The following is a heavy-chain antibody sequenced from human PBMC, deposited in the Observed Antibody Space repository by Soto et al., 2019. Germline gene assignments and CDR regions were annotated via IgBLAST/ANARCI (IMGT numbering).Heavy chain of an antibody. V-gene: IGHV2-5*02. CDR2: IYWDDDK. D-gene: IGHD3-9*01. Sequence: QITLKESGPTLVKPTQTLTLTCTFSGFSLSTSGVGVGWIRQPPGKALEWLALIYWDDDKRYSPSLKSRLTITKDTSKNQVVLTTTHNDPVDTPTYYCAHRVQYYDFLTGYSTLFFGCWGQGTLVTVSS. CDR3: AHRVQYYDFLTGYSTLFFGC. CDR1: GFSLSTSGVG. J-gene: IGHJ4*02.